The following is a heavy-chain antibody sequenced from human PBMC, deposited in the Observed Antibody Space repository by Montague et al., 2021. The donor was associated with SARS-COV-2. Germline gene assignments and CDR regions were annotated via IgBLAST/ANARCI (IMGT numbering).Heavy chain of an antibody. D-gene: IGHD3-10*01. J-gene: IGHJ5*02. CDR3: ATGSSP. V-gene: IGHV4-30-2*06. CDR1: GGSVSSGDYS. Sequence: TLSLTCVVSGGSVSSGDYSWSWIRQSPGKGLEWIGYIYQSGSAYYNPSLKSRVTISIDTSNNQFSLNLRSVTAADTGLYHCATGSSPWR. CDR2: IYQSGSA.